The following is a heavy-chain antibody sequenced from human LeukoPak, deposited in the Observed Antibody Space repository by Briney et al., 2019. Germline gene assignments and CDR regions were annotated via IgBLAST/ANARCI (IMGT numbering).Heavy chain of an antibody. CDR3: ARVSVRYSNYYYYGMDV. Sequence: SVKVSCKASGGTFSIYAISWVRQAPGQGLEWMGGIIPICGTANYAQKFRGRVTITADESTSTAYMELSSLRSEDTAVYYCARVSVRYSNYYYYGMDVWGQGTTATVSS. CDR2: IIPICGTA. V-gene: IGHV1-69*13. CDR1: GGTFSIYA. D-gene: IGHD4-11*01. J-gene: IGHJ6*02.